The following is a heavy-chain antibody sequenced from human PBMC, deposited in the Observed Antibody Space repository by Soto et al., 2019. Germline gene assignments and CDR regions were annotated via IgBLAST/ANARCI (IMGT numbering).Heavy chain of an antibody. V-gene: IGHV1-8*01. CDR3: ARMATSGTLNWFDH. CDR2: MNPNSGKG. CDR1: GYIFCNYD. Sequence: XSVKVSCKASGYIFCNYDISWLRQGTGQGLEWMGWMNPNSGKGGYAQKFQGRVTMTRDTSTSTAYMELSSLTSDDTAIYYCARMATSGTLNWFDHWGQGTLVTVSS. J-gene: IGHJ5*02.